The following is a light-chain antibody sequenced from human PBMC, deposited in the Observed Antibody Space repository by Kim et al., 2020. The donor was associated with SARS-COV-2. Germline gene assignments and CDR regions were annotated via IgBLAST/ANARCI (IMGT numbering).Light chain of an antibody. CDR1: LDITNY. V-gene: IGKV1-33*01. J-gene: IGKJ2*01. CDR3: QQYHNLPYT. CDR2: DAS. Sequence: DIQMTQSPSSLSASVGDRVTITCQASLDITNYLNWYQQKPGKAPKLLIYDASNLETGVPSRFSGSGSGRHFILTINILQPEDFATYYCQQYHNLPYTFGQGTKLEI.